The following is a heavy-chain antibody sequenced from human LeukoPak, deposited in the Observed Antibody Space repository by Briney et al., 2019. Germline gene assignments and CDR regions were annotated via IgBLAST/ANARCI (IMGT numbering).Heavy chain of an antibody. CDR1: GFTFSTYS. CDR2: ISSSSNTI. V-gene: IGHV3-48*01. J-gene: IGHJ4*02. Sequence: PGGSLRLSCAASGFTFSTYSMNWVRQAPGKGLEWVSYISSSSNTIYYTDSVKGRFTISRDNAKNSLYLQMNSLRAEDTAVYYCAKVGKWDVTPFDYWGQGTLVTVSS. CDR3: AKVGKWDVTPFDY. D-gene: IGHD1-26*01.